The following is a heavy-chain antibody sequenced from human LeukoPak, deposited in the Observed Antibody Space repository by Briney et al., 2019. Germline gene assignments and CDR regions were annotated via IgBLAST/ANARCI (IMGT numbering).Heavy chain of an antibody. CDR3: ARDKGSSWSDAFDI. CDR2: ISIPGSI. J-gene: IGHJ3*02. D-gene: IGHD6-13*01. Sequence: GSLRLSCAASGFTVSSNYMTWVRQAPGKGLEWVSVISIPGSITYADSVKGRFTTSRDNSKNTLYLQMSSLRADDTAVYYCARDKGSSWSDAFDIWGQGIVIAVSS. V-gene: IGHV3-53*01. CDR1: GFTVSSNY.